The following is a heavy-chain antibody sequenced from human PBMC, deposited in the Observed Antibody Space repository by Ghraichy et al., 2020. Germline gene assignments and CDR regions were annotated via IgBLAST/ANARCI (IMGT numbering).Heavy chain of an antibody. Sequence: GGSLRLSCAASGFTFSSYGMHWVRQAPGKGLEWVAVISYDGSNKYYADSVKGRFTISRDNSKNTLYLQMNSLRAEDTAVYYCAKDGPGGDPYYYYGMDVWGQGTTVTVSS. CDR3: AKDGPGGDPYYYYGMDV. J-gene: IGHJ6*02. CDR1: GFTFSSYG. D-gene: IGHD3-16*01. CDR2: ISYDGSNK. V-gene: IGHV3-30*18.